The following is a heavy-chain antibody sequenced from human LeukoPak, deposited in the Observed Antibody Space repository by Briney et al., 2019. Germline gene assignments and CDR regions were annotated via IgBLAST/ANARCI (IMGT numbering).Heavy chain of an antibody. CDR1: GGSISSYY. CDR3: AACYYDSSGYYSLDY. J-gene: IGHJ4*02. V-gene: IGHV4-59*08. D-gene: IGHD3-22*01. Sequence: PSETLSLTCTVSGGSISSYYWSWLRQPPGKGLEWIGYIYYSGSTNYNPSLKSRVTISVDTSKNQFSLKLSSVTAADTAVYYCAACYYDSSGYYSLDYWGQGTLVTVSS. CDR2: IYYSGST.